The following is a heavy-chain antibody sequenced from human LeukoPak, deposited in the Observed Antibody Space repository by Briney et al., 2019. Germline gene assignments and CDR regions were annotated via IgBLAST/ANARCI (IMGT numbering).Heavy chain of an antibody. Sequence: GRSLRLSCAASGFTFSSYGMHWVRQAPGKGLEWVAVIWYDGSNKYYADSVKGRFTIPRDNSKNTLYLQMNSLRAEDTAVYYCARRGSFGELFSFDYWGQGTLVTVSS. J-gene: IGHJ4*02. CDR1: GFTFSSYG. CDR2: IWYDGSNK. CDR3: ARRGSFGELFSFDY. V-gene: IGHV3-33*01. D-gene: IGHD3-10*01.